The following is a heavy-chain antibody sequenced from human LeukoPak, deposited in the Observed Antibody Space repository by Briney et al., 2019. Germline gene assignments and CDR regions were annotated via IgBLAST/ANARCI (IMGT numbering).Heavy chain of an antibody. CDR1: GGSFSGYY. Sequence: SETLSLTCAVYGGSFSGYYWSWIRQPPGKGLEWIGEINHSGSTNYNPSLKSRVTISVDTSKNQFSLKLSSVTAADTAVYYCARVRGATYYYDSSGYPNWFDPWGQGTLVTVSS. J-gene: IGHJ5*02. V-gene: IGHV4-34*01. CDR2: INHSGST. CDR3: ARVRGATYYYDSSGYPNWFDP. D-gene: IGHD3-22*01.